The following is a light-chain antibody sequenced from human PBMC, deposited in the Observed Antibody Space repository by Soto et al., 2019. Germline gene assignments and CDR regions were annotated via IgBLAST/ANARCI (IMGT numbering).Light chain of an antibody. V-gene: IGKV1-12*01. CDR1: QGISNW. J-gene: IGKJ2*01. Sequence: DIQMTQSPSSVSASVGDRVTITCRASQGISNWLAWYQQKAGKAPKLLIYATSTLQSGVPSRFRGSGSGTEFTLNSSSLQPEDVATYYCQQANSFPYTFGQGTKLEIK. CDR2: ATS. CDR3: QQANSFPYT.